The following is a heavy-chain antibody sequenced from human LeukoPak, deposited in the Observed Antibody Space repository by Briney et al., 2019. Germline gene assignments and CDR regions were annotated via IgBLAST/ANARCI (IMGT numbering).Heavy chain of an antibody. Sequence: GGSLRLSCAASGFTFSNAWMNWVRQAPGKGLEWVGRIKSKTDCGTTDYAAPVKGRFTISRDDSKNTLYLQMNSLKTEDTAVYYCTTGIRGDCGQGTLVTVSS. CDR3: TTGIRGD. V-gene: IGHV3-15*07. CDR1: GFTFSNAW. CDR2: IKSKTDCGTT. J-gene: IGHJ4*02.